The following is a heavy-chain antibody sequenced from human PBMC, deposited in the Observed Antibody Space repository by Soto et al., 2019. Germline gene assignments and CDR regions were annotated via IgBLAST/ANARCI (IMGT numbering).Heavy chain of an antibody. J-gene: IGHJ6*02. D-gene: IGHD3-22*01. CDR3: ARSLGHYYDSSGLPSAYYYYGMDV. V-gene: IGHV1-3*01. CDR2: INAGNGNT. CDR1: GYTFTSYA. Sequence: ASVKVSCKASGYTFTSYAIHWVRQAPGQRLEWMGWINAGNGNTKYSQKFQGRVTITRDTSASTAYMELSSLRSEDTAVYYCARSLGHYYDSSGLPSAYYYYGMDVWGQGTTVTVSS.